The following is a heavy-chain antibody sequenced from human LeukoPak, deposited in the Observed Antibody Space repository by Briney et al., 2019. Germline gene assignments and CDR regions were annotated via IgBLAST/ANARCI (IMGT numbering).Heavy chain of an antibody. CDR1: GFTFSSYW. D-gene: IGHD5-18*01. Sequence: GGSLRLSCAASGFTFSSYWMSWVRQAPGMGLEWVANIKQDGSEKYYVDSVKGRFTISRDNAKNSLYLQMNSLRAEDTAVYYCARESLARIQLWWGQGTLVTVSS. CDR3: ARESLARIQLW. J-gene: IGHJ4*02. CDR2: IKQDGSEK. V-gene: IGHV3-7*01.